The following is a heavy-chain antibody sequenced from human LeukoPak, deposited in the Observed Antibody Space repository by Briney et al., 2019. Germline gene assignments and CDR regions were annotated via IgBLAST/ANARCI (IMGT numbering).Heavy chain of an antibody. CDR1: GGSFSGYY. Sequence: PSETLSLTCAVYGGSFSGYYWSWIRQPPGKGLEWIGEINHSGSTNYNPSLKSRVTISVDTSKNQFSLKLPSVTAADTAVYYCARAPLDYYFDFWGQGTLVTVSS. V-gene: IGHV4-34*01. CDR3: ARAPLDYYFDF. J-gene: IGHJ4*02. CDR2: INHSGST. D-gene: IGHD3/OR15-3a*01.